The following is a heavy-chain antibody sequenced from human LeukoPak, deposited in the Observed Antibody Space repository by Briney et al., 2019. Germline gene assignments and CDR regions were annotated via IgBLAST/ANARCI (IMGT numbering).Heavy chain of an antibody. CDR2: IYPGDSDT. D-gene: IGHD6-13*01. Sequence: GESLKTSCKGSGYSFTSYWIGWVRQMPGKGLEWMGIIYPGDSDTRYSPSFQGQVTISADKSISTAYLQWSSLKASDTAMYYCARREYSSSWYDAFDIWGQGTMVTVSS. J-gene: IGHJ3*02. CDR1: GYSFTSYW. CDR3: ARREYSSSWYDAFDI. V-gene: IGHV5-51*01.